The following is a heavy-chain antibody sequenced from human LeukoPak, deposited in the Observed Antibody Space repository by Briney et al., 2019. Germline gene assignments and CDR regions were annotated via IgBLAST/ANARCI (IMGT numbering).Heavy chain of an antibody. D-gene: IGHD2-15*01. CDR3: AREGSLLPDY. CDR2: INHSGST. V-gene: IGHV4-34*01. Sequence: SETLSLTCAVYGGSFSGYYWSWIRQPPGKGLEWIGEINHSGSTNYNPSLKSRVTISVDTSKNQFSLKLSSVTAADTAVYYCAREGSLLPDYWGQGTLVTVSS. J-gene: IGHJ4*02. CDR1: GGSFSGYY.